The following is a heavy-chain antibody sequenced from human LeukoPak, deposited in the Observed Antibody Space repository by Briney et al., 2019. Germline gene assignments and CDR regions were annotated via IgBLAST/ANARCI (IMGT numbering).Heavy chain of an antibody. CDR3: ARGPFDGSSWDY. Sequence: PSETLSLTCTVSGGSISSSSYYWGWIRQPPGKGLEWIGSIYYSGSTYYNPSLKSRVTISVDTSKDQFSLKLSSVTAADTAVYYCARGPFDGSSWDYWGQGTLVTVSS. CDR1: GGSISSSSYY. V-gene: IGHV4-39*07. CDR2: IYYSGST. D-gene: IGHD6-13*01. J-gene: IGHJ4*02.